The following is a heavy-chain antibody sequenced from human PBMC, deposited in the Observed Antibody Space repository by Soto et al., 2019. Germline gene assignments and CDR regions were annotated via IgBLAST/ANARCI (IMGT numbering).Heavy chain of an antibody. J-gene: IGHJ6*03. CDR1: GYTFTSYA. CDR2: INAGNGNT. CDR3: ARGAVVVVPAAIDYYYYMDV. V-gene: IGHV1-3*01. D-gene: IGHD2-2*02. Sequence: GSVKVYCKASGYTFTSYAMHWVRQAPGQRLEWMGWINAGNGNTKYSQKFQGRVTITRDTSASTAYMELSSLRSEDTAVYYCARGAVVVVPAAIDYYYYMDVWGKGTTVTVSS.